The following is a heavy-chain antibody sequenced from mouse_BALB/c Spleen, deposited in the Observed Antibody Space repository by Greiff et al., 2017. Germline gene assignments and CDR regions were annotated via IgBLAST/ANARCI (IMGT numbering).Heavy chain of an antibody. CDR2: IYPYNGGT. Sequence: EVHLVESGPELVKPGASVKISCKASGYTFTDYNMHWVKQSHGKSLEWIGYIYPYNGGTGYNQKFKSKATLTVDNSSSTAYMELRSLTSEDSAVYYCARKRIYAMDYWGQGTSVTVSS. V-gene: IGHV1S29*02. CDR1: GYTFTDYN. CDR3: ARKRIYAMDY. J-gene: IGHJ4*01.